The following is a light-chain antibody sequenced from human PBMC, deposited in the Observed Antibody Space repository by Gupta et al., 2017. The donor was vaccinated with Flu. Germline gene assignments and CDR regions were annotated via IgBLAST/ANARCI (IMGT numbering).Light chain of an antibody. J-gene: IGKJ4*01. CDR1: QGISTY. Sequence: DIQMTQSPSSLYASVGDRVTFTCRASQGISTYLAWFQQKPGRAPKSLIYAASRLQSGVPSKFSGSGSGTDFTLTISSLQPEDFATYYCQQYNSFPLTFGGGTKVAI. CDR2: AAS. CDR3: QQYNSFPLT. V-gene: IGKV1-16*02.